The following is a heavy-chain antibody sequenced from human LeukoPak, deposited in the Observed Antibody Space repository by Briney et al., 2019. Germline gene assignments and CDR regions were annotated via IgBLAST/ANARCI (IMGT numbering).Heavy chain of an antibody. J-gene: IGHJ4*02. V-gene: IGHV1-69*13. D-gene: IGHD7-27*01. CDR2: IIPMFGTA. CDR3: ASLTGGYLG. Sequence: SVKVSCKSSGGTLSNYAIIWVRQAPGQGLEYMGGIIPMFGTAGYAQKFQGRVTITADESTSTAYMELSSLRSDDTAMYYCASLTGGYLGWGQGTLVTVSS. CDR1: GGTLSNYA.